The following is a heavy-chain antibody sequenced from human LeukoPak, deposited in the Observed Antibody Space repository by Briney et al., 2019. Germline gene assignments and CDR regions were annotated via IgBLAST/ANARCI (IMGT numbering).Heavy chain of an antibody. V-gene: IGHV3-21*01. CDR3: ARSRITFGGANYFDY. CDR1: GFTFSSYS. Sequence: PGGSLRLSCAASGFTFSSYSMNWVRQAPGKGLEWVSSISSSSSYIYYADSVKGRFTISRDNAKNSLYLQMNSLRAEDTAVYYCARSRITFGGANYFDYWGQGTLVTVSS. D-gene: IGHD3-16*01. CDR2: ISSSSSYI. J-gene: IGHJ4*02.